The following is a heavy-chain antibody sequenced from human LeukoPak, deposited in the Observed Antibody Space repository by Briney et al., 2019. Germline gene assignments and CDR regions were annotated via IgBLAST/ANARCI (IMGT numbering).Heavy chain of an antibody. CDR3: ARGGLTYDSSLDY. CDR2: VYYSGST. Sequence: PSETLSLTCTVSGGSISRYYWSWIRQPPGKGLERIGYVYYSGSTNYNPSLKSRVTISLDTSKNQFSLKLSSVTAADTAVYYCARGGLTYDSSLDYWGQGTLVTVSS. CDR1: GGSISRYY. V-gene: IGHV4-59*01. J-gene: IGHJ4*02. D-gene: IGHD3-22*01.